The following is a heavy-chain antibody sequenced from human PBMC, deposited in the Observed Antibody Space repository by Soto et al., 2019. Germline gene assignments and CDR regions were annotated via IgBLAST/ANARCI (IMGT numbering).Heavy chain of an antibody. CDR3: ARVRLDLGDPTQEMFYYYMDV. CDR1: GFTFRDFY. V-gene: IGHV3-11*01. D-gene: IGHD4-17*01. Sequence: QVQLVESGGGLVKPGGSLRLSCAASGFTFRDFYMSWIRQAPGKGLEWISQIIGSSSTIYYADSVKGRFTISRDNAKNSLYLQMNSLRAGDTAVYYCARVRLDLGDPTQEMFYYYMDVWGKGTTVTVS. J-gene: IGHJ6*03. CDR2: IIGSSSTI.